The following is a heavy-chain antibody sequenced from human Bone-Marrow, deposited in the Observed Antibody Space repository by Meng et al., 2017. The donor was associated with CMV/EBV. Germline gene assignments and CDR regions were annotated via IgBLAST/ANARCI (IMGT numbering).Heavy chain of an antibody. V-gene: IGHV3-66*02. CDR2: IYSGGST. CDR3: ARGYSYGHDYYYYYGMDV. CDR1: GFTVSSNY. J-gene: IGHJ6*02. Sequence: GESLKISCAASGFTVSSNYMSWVRQAPGKGLEWVSVIYSGGSTYYADSVKGRFTISRDNSKNTLYLQMNSLRAEDTAVYYCARGYSYGHDYYYYYGMDVWGQGTTVTVSS. D-gene: IGHD5-18*01.